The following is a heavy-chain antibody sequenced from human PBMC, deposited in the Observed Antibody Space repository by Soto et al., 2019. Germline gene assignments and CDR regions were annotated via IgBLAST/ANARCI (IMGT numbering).Heavy chain of an antibody. CDR1: GYSFTSYW. V-gene: IGHV5-51*01. Sequence: GESLKISCKGSGYSFTSYWIGWVRQMPGKGLEWMGIIYPGDSDTRYSPSFQGQVTISADKSISTAYLQWSSLKASDTAMYYCARHHVSSSWYRWYFDLWGRGTLVTVSS. D-gene: IGHD6-13*01. J-gene: IGHJ2*01. CDR2: IYPGDSDT. CDR3: ARHHVSSSWYRWYFDL.